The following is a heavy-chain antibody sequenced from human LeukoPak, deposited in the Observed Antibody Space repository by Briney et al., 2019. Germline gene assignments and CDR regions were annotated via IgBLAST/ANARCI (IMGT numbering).Heavy chain of an antibody. D-gene: IGHD3-10*01. J-gene: IGHJ5*02. Sequence: ASVKVSCKASGYTFTGYYMHWVRQAPGQGLEWMGRINPNSGGTNYAQKLQGRVTMTTDTSTSTAYMELRSLRSDDTAVYYCARAGLVRGVLRWFDPWGQGTLVTVSS. CDR1: GYTFTGYY. CDR3: ARAGLVRGVLRWFDP. V-gene: IGHV1-2*06. CDR2: INPNSGGT.